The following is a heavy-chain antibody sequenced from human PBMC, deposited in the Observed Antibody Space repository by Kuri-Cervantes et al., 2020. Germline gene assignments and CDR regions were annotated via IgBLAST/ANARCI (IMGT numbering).Heavy chain of an antibody. J-gene: IGHJ5*02. CDR2: IIPIFGTA. Sequence: SVKVSCKASGGTFSSFDISWVRQAPGQGLEWMGGIIPIFGTANYAQKFQGRVTITTDESTSTAYMELSSLRSEDTAVYYCARLNGDWFDPWGQGTLVTVSS. V-gene: IGHV1-69*05. CDR3: ARLNGDWFDP. CDR1: GGTFSSFD. D-gene: IGHD4-17*01.